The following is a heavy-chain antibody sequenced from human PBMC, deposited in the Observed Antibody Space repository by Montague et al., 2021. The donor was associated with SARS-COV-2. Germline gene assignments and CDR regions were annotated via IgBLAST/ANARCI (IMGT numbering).Heavy chain of an antibody. J-gene: IGHJ6*03. CDR2: IYYSGST. Sequence: SETLSLTCTVSGGSISSSSYYWGWIRQPPGKGLEWIGNIYYSGSTYYNPSLKSRVTISVDTSKNQFSLKLSSVTAADTAVYSCARVVGDYDFWSGQYYYYYYMDVWGKGTTVTVSS. CDR1: GGSISSSSYY. D-gene: IGHD3-3*01. CDR3: ARVVGDYDFWSGQYYYYYYMDV. V-gene: IGHV4-39*07.